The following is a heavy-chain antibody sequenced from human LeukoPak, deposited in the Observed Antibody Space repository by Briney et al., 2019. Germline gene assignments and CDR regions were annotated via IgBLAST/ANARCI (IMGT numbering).Heavy chain of an antibody. D-gene: IGHD6-13*01. Sequence: GGSLRLSCAASGFTFSNLWMSWVRQAPGKGLKWVANIKQDGSEKYYVDSVKGRFTISRVNAQNSLYLQMNSLRAEDTAIYYCATSTAAAGTDWGQGTLVTVSS. V-gene: IGHV3-7*03. J-gene: IGHJ4*02. CDR3: ATSTAAAGTD. CDR1: GFTFSNLW. CDR2: IKQDGSEK.